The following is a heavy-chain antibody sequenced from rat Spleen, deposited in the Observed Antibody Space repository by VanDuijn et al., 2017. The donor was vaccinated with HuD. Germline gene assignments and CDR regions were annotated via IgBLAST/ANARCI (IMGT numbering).Heavy chain of an antibody. D-gene: IGHD1-4*01. J-gene: IGHJ1*01. CDR2: ISYDGSST. CDR1: GFTFSNYG. Sequence: EVQLVESGGGLVQPGRSLKLSCAASGFTFSNYGMAWVRQAPTKGLEWVATISYDGSSTYYRDSVKGRFTISRDNAKSTLYLQMNSLRSEDTATYYCARHRESYWYFDFWGPGTMVTVSS. CDR3: ARHRESYWYFDF. V-gene: IGHV5-29*01.